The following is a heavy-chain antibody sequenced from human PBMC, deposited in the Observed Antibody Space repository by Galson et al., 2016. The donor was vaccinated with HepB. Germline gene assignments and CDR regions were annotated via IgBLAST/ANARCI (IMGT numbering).Heavy chain of an antibody. D-gene: IGHD3-10*01. Sequence: SLRLSCAASGFTFSSYAMHWVRQAPGKGLEWVAVIWYDGNNKHYADSVKGRFTISRDNSKNSLFLQMNRLRAEDTAVYYCARDLMYYYGSGRPFGMDVWGQGTTVTVSS. V-gene: IGHV3-33*01. CDR3: ARDLMYYYGSGRPFGMDV. J-gene: IGHJ6*02. CDR1: GFTFSSYA. CDR2: IWYDGNNK.